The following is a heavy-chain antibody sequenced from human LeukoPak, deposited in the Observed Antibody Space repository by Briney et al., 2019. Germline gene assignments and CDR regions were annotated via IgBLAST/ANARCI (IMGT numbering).Heavy chain of an antibody. CDR1: GFTFSSYW. Sequence: GGSLRLSCAGTGFTFSSYWMSWVRQAPGKGLEWVATIKQDGSDKYYVDSVKGRFTISRDNAKNSLYLQMNSLRAEDTAVYYCASGGYWGREPWSPSPQ. CDR3: ASGGY. V-gene: IGHV3-7*05. J-gene: IGHJ4*02. CDR2: IKQDGSDK. D-gene: IGHD3-10*01.